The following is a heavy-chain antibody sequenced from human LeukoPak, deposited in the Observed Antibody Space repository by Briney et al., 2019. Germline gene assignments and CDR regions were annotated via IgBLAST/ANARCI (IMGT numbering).Heavy chain of an antibody. D-gene: IGHD3-22*01. CDR1: GGSISSSSYY. Sequence: SETLSLTCTVSGGSISSSSYYWGWIRQPPGKGLEWIGSIYYSGSTYYNPSLKSRVTISVDTSKNQFSLKLSSVTAADTAVYYCASPYYYDSSGYSRTRAFDIWGQGTMVTVSS. CDR2: IYYSGST. V-gene: IGHV4-39*01. CDR3: ASPYYYDSSGYSRTRAFDI. J-gene: IGHJ3*02.